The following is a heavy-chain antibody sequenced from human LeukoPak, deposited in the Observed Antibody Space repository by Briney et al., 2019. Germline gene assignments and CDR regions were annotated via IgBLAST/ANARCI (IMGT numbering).Heavy chain of an antibody. CDR1: GFIVSRNY. CDR3: ARDSETETGWYYYGMDV. D-gene: IGHD1-1*01. J-gene: IGHJ6*02. CDR2: IYSGGST. V-gene: IGHV3-53*01. Sequence: PGGSLRLSCAASGFIVSRNYMNWVRQAPGKGLECVSVIYSGGSTYYADSVKGRFTITRDNSKNTVYLQMNSLRAEDTAVYYCARDSETETGWYYYGMDVWGQGTTVTVSS.